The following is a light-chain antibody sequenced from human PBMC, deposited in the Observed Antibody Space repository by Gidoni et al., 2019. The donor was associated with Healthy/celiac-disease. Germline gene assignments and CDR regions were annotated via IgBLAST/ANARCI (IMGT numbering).Light chain of an antibody. CDR1: QSISSW. J-gene: IGKJ3*01. V-gene: IGKV1-5*03. CDR3: QQYNSYLFT. Sequence: DIQMTQSPSTLSASVGDRVTLTCRARQSISSWLAWYQQKPGKAPKLLIYKASSLESGVPSRFSGSGSGKEFTLTISSLQPDDFATYYCQQYNSYLFTFGPGTKSGYQT. CDR2: KAS.